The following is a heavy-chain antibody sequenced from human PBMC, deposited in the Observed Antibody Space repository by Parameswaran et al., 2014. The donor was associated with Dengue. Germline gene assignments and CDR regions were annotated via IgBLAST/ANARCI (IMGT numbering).Heavy chain of an antibody. D-gene: IGHD6-13*01. Sequence: SGPTLVKPTQTLTLTCTFSGFSLSTSGMRVSWIRQPPGKALEWLARIDWDDDKFYSTSLKTRLTISKDTSKNQVVLTMTNMDPVDTATYYCARMGHIAAAGTGDWFDPWGQGTLVTVSS. CDR2: IDWDDDK. CDR3: ARMGHIAAAGTGDWFDP. V-gene: IGHV2-70*04. CDR1: GFSLSTSGMR. J-gene: IGHJ5*02.